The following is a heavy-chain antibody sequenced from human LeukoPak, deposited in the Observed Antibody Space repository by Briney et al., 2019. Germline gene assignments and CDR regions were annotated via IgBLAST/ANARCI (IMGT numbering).Heavy chain of an antibody. D-gene: IGHD1-26*01. V-gene: IGHV1-69*01. CDR1: GGTFSSYA. Sequence: ASVKVSCKASGGTFSSYAISWVRQAPGQGLEWMGGIIPIFGTANYAQKFQGRVTITADESTSTAYMELSSLRSEDTAVYYCARDLDQYSGRYGGFGHDFWGQGTLVTVSS. CDR2: IIPIFGTA. J-gene: IGHJ4*02. CDR3: ARDLDQYSGRYGGFGHDF.